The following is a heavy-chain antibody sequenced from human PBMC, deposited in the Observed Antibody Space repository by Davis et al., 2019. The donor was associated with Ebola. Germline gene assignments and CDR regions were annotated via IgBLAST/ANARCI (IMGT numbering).Heavy chain of an antibody. CDR3: AKGRRDGYDYGDDY. D-gene: IGHD5-24*01. CDR2: LGLSADT. CDR1: GFTFDDYG. V-gene: IGHV3-23*01. J-gene: IGHJ4*02. Sequence: GESLKISCAASGFTFDDYGMSWVRRAPGKGLEWVSTLGLSADTYYADSVKGRFTISRDNSKDTLYLQMNSLRAEETDVYYCAKGRRDGYDYGDDYWGQGTLVTVSS.